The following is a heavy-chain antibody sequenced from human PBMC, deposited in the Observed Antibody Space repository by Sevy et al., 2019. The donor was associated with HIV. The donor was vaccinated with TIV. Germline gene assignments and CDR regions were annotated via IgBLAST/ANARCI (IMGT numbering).Heavy chain of an antibody. Sequence: GGSLRLSCAASGFTFSSYGMHWVRQAPGKGLEWVALIWYDGSDKYYADSVKGRFTISRDNSKNTLYLQMNSLRAEDTALYYCAKDPLPHSSGVDYWGQGTLVTVSS. CDR1: GFTFSSYG. CDR3: AKDPLPHSSGVDY. D-gene: IGHD3-22*01. V-gene: IGHV3-30*02. CDR2: IWYDGSDK. J-gene: IGHJ4*02.